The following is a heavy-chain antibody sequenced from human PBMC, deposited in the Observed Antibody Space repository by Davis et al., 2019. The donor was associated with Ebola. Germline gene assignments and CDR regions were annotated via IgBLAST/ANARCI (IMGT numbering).Heavy chain of an antibody. J-gene: IGHJ4*02. CDR1: GFTFSSYW. D-gene: IGHD4-11*01. Sequence: GGSLRLSCAASGFTFSSYWMSWVRQAPGKGLEWVANIKQDGSEKYYVDSVKSRFTISRDNAKNSLYLQMNSLRAEDTAVYYCARASDYSNYFYYFDYWGQGTLVTVSS. CDR3: ARASDYSNYFYYFDY. CDR2: IKQDGSEK. V-gene: IGHV3-7*03.